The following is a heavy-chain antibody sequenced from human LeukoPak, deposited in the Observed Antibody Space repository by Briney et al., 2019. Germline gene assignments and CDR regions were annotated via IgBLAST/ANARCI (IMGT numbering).Heavy chain of an antibody. V-gene: IGHV3-48*04. CDR1: GFTCSDYA. CDR2: ISSSRGNAV. J-gene: IGHJ2*01. D-gene: IGHD2-2*01. CDR3: ARVGYCSDSSCHAAGWYFDL. Sequence: QTGGSLRLSCAASGFTCSDYAMNWVRQAPGKGLEWISYISSSRGNAVYYAASVRGRFTISRDDAKNSLYQQMHSLRGEDAAVYYCARVGYCSDSSCHAAGWYFDLWGRGTLVTVSS.